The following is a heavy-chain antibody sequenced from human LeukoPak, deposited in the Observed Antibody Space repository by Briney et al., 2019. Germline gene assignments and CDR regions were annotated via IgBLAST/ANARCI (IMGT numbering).Heavy chain of an antibody. J-gene: IGHJ4*02. V-gene: IGHV4-59*01. CDR1: GGSISSYY. CDR3: ARSGRRGYYFDY. Sequence: SETLSLTCTVSGGSISSYYWSWIRQPPGKGLEWIGYIYYSGSTNYNPSLESRVTISVDTSKNQFSLKLSSVTAADTAVYYCARSGRRGYYFDYWGQGTLVTVSS. D-gene: IGHD2-15*01. CDR2: IYYSGST.